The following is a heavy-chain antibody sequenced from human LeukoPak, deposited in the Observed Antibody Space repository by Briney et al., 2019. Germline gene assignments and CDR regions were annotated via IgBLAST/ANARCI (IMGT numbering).Heavy chain of an antibody. CDR1: GFTFSSYA. Sequence: GGSLRLSCAASGFTFSSYAMSWVRQAPGKGLEWVSAISGSGGSTYYADSVKGRFTISRDNSKNTLYLQMNSLRAEDTAVYYCARASFQAGTFDYWGQGTLVTVSS. CDR3: ARASFQAGTFDY. V-gene: IGHV3-23*01. D-gene: IGHD6-19*01. J-gene: IGHJ4*02. CDR2: ISGSGGST.